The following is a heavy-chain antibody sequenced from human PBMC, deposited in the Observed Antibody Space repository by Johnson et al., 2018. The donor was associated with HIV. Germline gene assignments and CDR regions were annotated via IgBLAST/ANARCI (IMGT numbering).Heavy chain of an antibody. CDR2: HSWRGGTT. V-gene: IGHV3-9*01. CDR1: GFTFDDFA. Sequence: VQLVESGGGLVQPGRSLRLSCVASGFTFDDFAMHWVRQAPGKGLEWVAGHSWRGGTTGYAGSVKGRFSISRDNTKNSLYLQMNSLRAEDTAVYYCAKDRRQSSWELLDDAFDIWGQGTMVTVSS. D-gene: IGHD1-26*01. CDR3: AKDRRQSSWELLDDAFDI. J-gene: IGHJ3*02.